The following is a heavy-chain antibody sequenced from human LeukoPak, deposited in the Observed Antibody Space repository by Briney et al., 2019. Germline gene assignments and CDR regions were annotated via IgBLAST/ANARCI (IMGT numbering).Heavy chain of an antibody. CDR2: ISGSGGYT. J-gene: IGHJ4*02. V-gene: IGHV3-23*01. D-gene: IGHD3-22*01. CDR1: GFTFSSYA. Sequence: GGSLRLSCAASGFTFSSYAMSWVRQAPGKGLEWVPAISGSGGYTFYSDSVKGRFTISRDNSKNTLSLQMNSLRAEDTAVYYCAQDATDFDSSGQTYFDNWGQGTLVTVSS. CDR3: AQDATDFDSSGQTYFDN.